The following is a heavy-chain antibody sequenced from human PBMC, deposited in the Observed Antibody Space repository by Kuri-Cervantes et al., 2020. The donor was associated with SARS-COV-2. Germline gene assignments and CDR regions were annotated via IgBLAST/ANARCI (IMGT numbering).Heavy chain of an antibody. D-gene: IGHD6-6*01. V-gene: IGHV3-30*01. CDR1: LFTFSNYA. Sequence: GGSLRLSCTASLFTFSNYAIHWVRQAPGKGLEWVTVISYDGSNRYYADSVKGRFTISRDNSKNTLYLQLNSLRGEDTAVCYCARVEYSSSWYYYVMDVLGQGATVTVSS. J-gene: IGHJ6*02. CDR3: ARVEYSSSWYYYVMDV. CDR2: ISYDGSNR.